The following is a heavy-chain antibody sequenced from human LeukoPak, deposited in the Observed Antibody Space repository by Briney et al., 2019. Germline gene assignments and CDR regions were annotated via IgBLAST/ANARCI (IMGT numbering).Heavy chain of an antibody. CDR1: GYSFSNYW. CDR2: IYPDDSNT. Sequence: GESLKISCKGSGYSFSNYWIAWVRQMPGKGLEWMGIIYPDDSNTRYSPSFQGQVTISADKSISIASLQWSSLKASDTAMYYCARTNLCFGELEAFDIWGQGTLVTVSS. J-gene: IGHJ3*02. D-gene: IGHD3-10*01. V-gene: IGHV5-51*01. CDR3: ARTNLCFGELEAFDI.